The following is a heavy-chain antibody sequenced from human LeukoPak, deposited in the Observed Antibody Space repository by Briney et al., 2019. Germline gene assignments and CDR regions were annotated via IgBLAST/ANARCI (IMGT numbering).Heavy chain of an antibody. D-gene: IGHD2-21*02. CDR1: GFTFSSYW. CDR2: IKQDGSEK. CDR3: ARDLAGLLLAPAFDY. V-gene: IGHV3-7*01. Sequence: GGSLRLSCAASGFTFSSYWMSWVRQAPGKGLEWVANIKQDGSEKYYVDSVKGRFTISRDNAKNSLYLQMNSLRAEDTAVYYCARDLAGLLLAPAFDYWGQGTLVTASS. J-gene: IGHJ4*02.